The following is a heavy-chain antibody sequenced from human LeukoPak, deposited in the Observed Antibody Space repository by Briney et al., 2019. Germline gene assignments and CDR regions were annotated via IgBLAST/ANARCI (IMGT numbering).Heavy chain of an antibody. CDR2: ISGNGGST. CDR1: VFSFSSYV. Sequence: GWSLRLSCVASVFSFSSYVMNWVRQAPGTGLEWVSAISGNGGSTYYADSVKGRFTISRDNSKNTLSLQMNSLRAEDTAVYYCAKGIELWLTYFDHWGQGTLVTASS. J-gene: IGHJ4*02. CDR3: AKGIELWLTYFDH. D-gene: IGHD5-18*01. V-gene: IGHV3-23*01.